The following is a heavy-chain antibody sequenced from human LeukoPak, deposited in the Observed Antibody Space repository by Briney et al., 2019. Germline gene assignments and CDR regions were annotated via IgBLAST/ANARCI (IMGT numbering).Heavy chain of an antibody. CDR3: ARGDTQSKYRQFDS. CDR2: IKQDGSEK. J-gene: IGHJ4*02. Sequence: GGSLRLSCAASGFTFDTYRMSWVRQAPGKGLEWGANIKQDGSEKDYVDSVKGRFTISRDNAKNSLYLQMNSLRAEDTGVYYCARGDTQSKYRQFDSWGQGSLVIVSS. V-gene: IGHV3-7*04. CDR1: GFTFDTYR. D-gene: IGHD3-16*02.